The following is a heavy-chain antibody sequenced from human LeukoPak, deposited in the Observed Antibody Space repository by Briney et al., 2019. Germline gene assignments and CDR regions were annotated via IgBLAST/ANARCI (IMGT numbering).Heavy chain of an antibody. CDR1: GASINNYF. Sequence: SETLSLTCTVSGASINNYFWSWVRQPPGKGLEWIGYMYSSGSSTYNPSLKSRVAMSIDPSRNQLSLRVTSVTAADAAVYYCARGGWLKTSYYFDFWGQGSLVTVSS. CDR2: MYSSGSS. V-gene: IGHV4-59*01. J-gene: IGHJ4*02. D-gene: IGHD5-24*01. CDR3: ARGGWLKTSYYFDF.